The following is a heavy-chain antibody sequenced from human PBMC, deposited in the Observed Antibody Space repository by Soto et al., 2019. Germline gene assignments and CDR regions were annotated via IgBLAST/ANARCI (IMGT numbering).Heavy chain of an antibody. CDR3: AHLGYCSGGSCHNWFDP. CDR2: IYWDDNK. Sequence: QITLKESGPPLVKPTQTLTLTCAFSGFSLTTTGVGVGWIRQPPGKALEWLALIYWDDNKRYSPSLKSRLSITKDTSKNQVVLTMTNMDPLDTATYYCAHLGYCSGGSCHNWFDPWGQGTLVTVSS. V-gene: IGHV2-5*02. CDR1: GFSLTTTGVG. D-gene: IGHD2-15*01. J-gene: IGHJ5*02.